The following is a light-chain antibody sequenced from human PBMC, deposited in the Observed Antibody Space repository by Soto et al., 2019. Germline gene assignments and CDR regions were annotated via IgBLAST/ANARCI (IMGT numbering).Light chain of an antibody. CDR3: QQYNNWPRT. CDR1: QSVSSN. V-gene: IGKV3-15*01. J-gene: IGKJ1*01. Sequence: EIVMTQSPATLSVSPGERATLSCRASQSVSSNLAWYQQKPGQARSLLIYGASTRATGIPARFSGSGSGTEFTLTISSLQSEEFAVYYCQQYNNWPRTFGQGTKVEIK. CDR2: GAS.